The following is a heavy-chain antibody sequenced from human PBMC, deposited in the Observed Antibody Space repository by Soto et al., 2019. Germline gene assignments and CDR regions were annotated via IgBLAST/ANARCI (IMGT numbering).Heavy chain of an antibody. Sequence: PGGSLRLSCAASGFTFSNAWMTWVRQAPGKGLEWVGRIKSKTDGGTTDYAAPGKGRSTISRHDSKNTLYLHMNSLKAEDTPMYYCTTEARYFVWLLYGPHKTEYYYYGMDVWGQGTTVTVSS. D-gene: IGHD3-9*01. CDR2: IKSKTDGGTT. CDR1: GFTFSNAW. V-gene: IGHV3-15*07. J-gene: IGHJ6*02. CDR3: TTEARYFVWLLYGPHKTEYYYYGMDV.